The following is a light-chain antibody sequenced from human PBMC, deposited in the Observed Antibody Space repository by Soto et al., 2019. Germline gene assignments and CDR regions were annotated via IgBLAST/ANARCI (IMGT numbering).Light chain of an antibody. CDR1: QGISNY. J-gene: IGKJ3*01. Sequence: DIQMTQSPSSLSASVGDRVTITCRASQGISNYLAWYQQKPGKVPKLLIYAASTLQSGVPSRFSGSGSGTDLTLTISSLQPEDVATYYGQKYNSAPPFTFGPGTKVDI. CDR2: AAS. CDR3: QKYNSAPPFT. V-gene: IGKV1-27*01.